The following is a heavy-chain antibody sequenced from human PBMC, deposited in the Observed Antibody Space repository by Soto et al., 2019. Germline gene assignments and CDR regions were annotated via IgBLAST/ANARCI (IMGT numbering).Heavy chain of an antibody. CDR2: IYWDDDK. V-gene: IGHV2-5*02. CDR3: AHRLSFGTTAVTPWAFDY. D-gene: IGHD3-16*01. Sequence: QITLKESGPTLVKPTQTLTLTCTFSGFSLSTSGVGVGWIRQPPGKALECLALIYWDDDKRYSPSLKSRLSITKDTSKNQVVLTMSNMDPVDTATYYCAHRLSFGTTAVTPWAFDYWGQGTLVTVSS. CDR1: GFSLSTSGVG. J-gene: IGHJ4*02.